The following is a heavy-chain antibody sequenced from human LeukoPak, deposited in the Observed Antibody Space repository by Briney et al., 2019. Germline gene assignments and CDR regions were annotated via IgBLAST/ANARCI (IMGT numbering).Heavy chain of an antibody. J-gene: IGHJ6*02. D-gene: IGHD3-3*01. Sequence: HPGGSLRLSCAASGFTFSSYAMHWVRQAPGKGLEWVAVISYDGSNKYYADSVKGRFTISRDNSKNTLYLQMNSLRAEDTAVYYCARDPLSPSITIFGVVMSYYGMDVWGQGTTVTVSS. CDR2: ISYDGSNK. V-gene: IGHV3-30-3*01. CDR3: ARDPLSPSITIFGVVMSYYGMDV. CDR1: GFTFSSYA.